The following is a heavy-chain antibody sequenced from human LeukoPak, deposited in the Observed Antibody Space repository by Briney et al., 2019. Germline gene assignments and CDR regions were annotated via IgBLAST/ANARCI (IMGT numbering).Heavy chain of an antibody. Sequence: ASVTLSCNASGYTFTSYDISWVRQAPGQGLEWMGWISSYNGNTNYAQKLQGRVTITTDTSTSTAYMELSSLRSEDTAVYYCARDSANTNSYYYYYYMDVWGKGTTVTVSS. D-gene: IGHD1/OR15-1a*01. J-gene: IGHJ6*03. CDR1: GYTFTSYD. CDR3: ARDSANTNSYYYYYYMDV. CDR2: ISSYNGNT. V-gene: IGHV1-18*01.